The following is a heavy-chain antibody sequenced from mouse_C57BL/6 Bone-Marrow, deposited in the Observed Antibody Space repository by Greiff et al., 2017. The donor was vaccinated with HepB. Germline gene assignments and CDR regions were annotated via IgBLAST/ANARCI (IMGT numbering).Heavy chain of an antibody. Sequence: EVQRVESGGGLVQPGGSLKLSCAASGFTFSDYYMYWVRQTPEKRLEWVAYISNGGGSTYYPDTVKGRFTISRDNAKNTLYLQMSRLKSEDTAMYYCARHEGGYYDYWGQGTTLTVSS. J-gene: IGHJ2*01. D-gene: IGHD2-3*01. V-gene: IGHV5-12*01. CDR3: ARHEGGYYDY. CDR2: ISNGGGST. CDR1: GFTFSDYY.